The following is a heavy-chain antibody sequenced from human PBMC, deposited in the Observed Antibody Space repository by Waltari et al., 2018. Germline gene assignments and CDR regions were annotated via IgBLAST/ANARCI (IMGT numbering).Heavy chain of an antibody. CDR2: INHSGST. CDR1: GGSFSGYY. V-gene: IGHV4-34*01. J-gene: IGHJ4*02. Sequence: QVQLQQWGAGLLKPSETLSLTCAVYGGSFSGYYWSWIRQPPGKGMEWIGEINHSGSTSANPSLKSRVTISVDTSKNQFSLKRGSGTAPDTAVYYCAGPPAAGSDYWGQGTLFTVSS. CDR3: AGPPAAGSDY. D-gene: IGHD6-13*01.